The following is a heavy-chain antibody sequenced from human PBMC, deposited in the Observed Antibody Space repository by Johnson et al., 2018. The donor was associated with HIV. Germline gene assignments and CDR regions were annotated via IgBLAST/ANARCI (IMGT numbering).Heavy chain of an antibody. CDR2: ISYDGSNK. CDR1: GFTFSSYA. CDR3: AREMGYFGNPAFDI. Sequence: QVQLVESGGGVVQPGRSMRLSCAASGFTFSSYAMHWVRQAPGKGLEWVAVISYDGSNKHFAESVQGRFTVSRDNSKNTLYLQMNSLRTEDTAMYYCAREMGYFGNPAFDIWGQGTMVTVSS. D-gene: IGHD4-23*01. V-gene: IGHV3-30-3*01. J-gene: IGHJ3*02.